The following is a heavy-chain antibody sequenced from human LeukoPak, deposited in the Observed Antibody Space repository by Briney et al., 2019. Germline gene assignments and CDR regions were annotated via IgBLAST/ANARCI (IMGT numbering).Heavy chain of an antibody. V-gene: IGHV1-2*02. CDR2: INPNSGGT. CDR1: GYTFTGYY. Sequence: ASVKVSCKASGYTFTGYYMHWVRQAPGQGLEWMGWINPNSGGTNYAQKFQGRVTMTRDTSISTAYMELSRLRSDDTAVYYCARDQPGFGESRGFVSDYWGQGTLVTVSS. D-gene: IGHD3-10*01. CDR3: ARDQPGFGESRGFVSDY. J-gene: IGHJ4*02.